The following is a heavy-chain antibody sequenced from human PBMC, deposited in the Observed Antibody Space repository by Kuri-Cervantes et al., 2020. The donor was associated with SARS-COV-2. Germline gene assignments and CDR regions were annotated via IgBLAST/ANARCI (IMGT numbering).Heavy chain of an antibody. CDR2: ISSSSSYI. J-gene: IGHJ3*02. D-gene: IGHD6-13*01. CDR1: GFTFSSYA. Sequence: GESLKISCAASGFTFSSYAMSWVRQAPGKGLEWVSSISSSSSYIYYADSVKGRFTISRDNAKNSLYLQMNSLRAEDTAVYYCASGYSSRLDAFDIWGQGTMVTVSS. CDR3: ASGYSSRLDAFDI. V-gene: IGHV3-21*01.